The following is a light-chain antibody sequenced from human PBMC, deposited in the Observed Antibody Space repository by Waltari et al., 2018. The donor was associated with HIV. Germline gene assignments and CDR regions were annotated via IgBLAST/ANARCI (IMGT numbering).Light chain of an antibody. CDR1: QSVSSAY. Sequence: EIVLTQSPDTLSLSPGDRATLPCRASQSVSSAYLAWYQQKPGQAPRLLIHAASSRASGIPDRFSGSGSGTDFTLTISRLEREDFAVYYCQQYDSFGQRTRLDIK. CDR2: AAS. J-gene: IGKJ5*01. V-gene: IGKV3-20*01. CDR3: QQYDS.